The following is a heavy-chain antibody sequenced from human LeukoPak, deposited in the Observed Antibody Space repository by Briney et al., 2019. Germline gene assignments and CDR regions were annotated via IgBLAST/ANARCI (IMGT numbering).Heavy chain of an antibody. CDR2: ISSSGTV. Sequence: AGGSLRLSCAASGFTFSTYSMNWVRQAPGKGLEWVSYISSSGTVYYADSVKSRFTISRDNAKNSLYLQMNSLRAEDTAVYYCARDQGNWNIDYWGQGTLVTVSS. D-gene: IGHD1/OR15-1a*01. J-gene: IGHJ4*02. CDR1: GFTFSTYS. CDR3: ARDQGNWNIDY. V-gene: IGHV3-48*04.